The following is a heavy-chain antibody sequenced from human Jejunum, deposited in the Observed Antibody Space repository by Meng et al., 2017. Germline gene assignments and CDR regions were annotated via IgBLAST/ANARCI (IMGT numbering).Heavy chain of an antibody. J-gene: IGHJ2*01. CDR3: ARADYVRYFDL. D-gene: IGHD3-10*02. CDR1: GGSIESNNW. Sequence: QVKLQESGPGLVKPSEILALTCAVSGGSIESNNWWTWICQPPGQGLEWIGEVYHSGSTHYNPSLQSRVTISIDNSKNRFSLSLNSVTAADTAIYYCARADYVRYFDLWGRGTQVTVSS. V-gene: IGHV4-4*02. CDR2: VYHSGST.